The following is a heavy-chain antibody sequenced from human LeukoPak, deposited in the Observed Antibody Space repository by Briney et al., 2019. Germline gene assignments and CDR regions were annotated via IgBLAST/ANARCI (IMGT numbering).Heavy chain of an antibody. Sequence: GGSLRLSCAASGFTFSSYAMHWVRQAPGKGLEWVAVISYDGSNKYYADSVKGRFTISRDNSKNTLYLQMNSLRAEDTAVYYCARDRYQSRPYGMDVWGQGTTVTVSS. CDR3: ARDRYQSRPYGMDV. J-gene: IGHJ6*02. CDR1: GFTFSSYA. CDR2: ISYDGSNK. D-gene: IGHD2-2*01. V-gene: IGHV3-30*04.